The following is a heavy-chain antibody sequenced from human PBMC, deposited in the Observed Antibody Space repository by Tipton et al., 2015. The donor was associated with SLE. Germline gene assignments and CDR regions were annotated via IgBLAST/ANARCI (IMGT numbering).Heavy chain of an antibody. CDR1: GYTFTSYG. Sequence: QSGPEVKKPGASVKVSCKASGYTFTSYGISWVRQAPGQGLEWMGWISAYNGNTNYAQKLQGRVTMTTDTSTSTAYMELRSLRSDDTAVYYCARTLVEMATITVYYYYMDVWGKGTTVTVSS. CDR3: ARTLVEMATITVYYYYMDV. V-gene: IGHV1-18*01. D-gene: IGHD5-24*01. J-gene: IGHJ6*03. CDR2: ISAYNGNT.